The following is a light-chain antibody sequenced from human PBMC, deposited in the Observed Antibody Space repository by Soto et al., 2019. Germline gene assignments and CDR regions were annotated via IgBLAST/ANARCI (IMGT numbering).Light chain of an antibody. CDR2: LRS. CDR1: QSLLHSNGYNY. Sequence: DIVMTQSPLSLPVTPGEPASISCRSSQSLLHSNGYNYLDWYLQKPGQSPQLLLYLRSNRASGVPDRFSGSGSGTDFTLKISRVEAEDVGVYYCMQALQTPLTFGGGTKVDSK. V-gene: IGKV2-28*01. J-gene: IGKJ4*01. CDR3: MQALQTPLT.